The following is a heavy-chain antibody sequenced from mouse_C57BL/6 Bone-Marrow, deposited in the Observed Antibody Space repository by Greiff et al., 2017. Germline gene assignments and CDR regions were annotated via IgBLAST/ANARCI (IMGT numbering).Heavy chain of an antibody. CDR3: ARNYYGSSYDY. CDR2: IYPGSGST. D-gene: IGHD1-1*01. Sequence: QVHVKQSGAELVKPGASVKMSCKASGYTFTSYWITWVKQRPGQGLEWIGDIYPGSGSTNYNEKFKSKATLTVDTSSSTAYMQLSSLTSEDSAVYYCARNYYGSSYDYWGQGTTLTVSS. J-gene: IGHJ2*01. CDR1: GYTFTSYW. V-gene: IGHV1-55*01.